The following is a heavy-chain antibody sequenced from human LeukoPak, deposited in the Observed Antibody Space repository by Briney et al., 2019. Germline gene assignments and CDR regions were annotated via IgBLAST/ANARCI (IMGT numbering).Heavy chain of an antibody. V-gene: IGHV1-69*01. J-gene: IGHJ3*02. Sequence: SVKVSCKASGGTFSSYAISWVRQAPGQGLEWMGGIIPIFGTANYAQKFQGRVTITADESTSTAYVELSSLRSEDTAVYYCARGGIVVVPAAAIFNDAFDIWGQGTMVTVSS. CDR1: GGTFSSYA. D-gene: IGHD2-2*01. CDR2: IIPIFGTA. CDR3: ARGGIVVVPAAAIFNDAFDI.